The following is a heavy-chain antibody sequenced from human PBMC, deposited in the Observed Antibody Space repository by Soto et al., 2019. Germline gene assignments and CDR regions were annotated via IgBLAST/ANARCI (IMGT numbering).Heavy chain of an antibody. CDR1: GGSISSSSYY. CDR3: ARHGGGWIFGVVRYYYYGMDV. J-gene: IGHJ6*02. Sequence: SETLSLTCTVSGGSISSSSYYWGWIRQPPGKGLEWIGSIYYSGSTYYNPSLKSRVTISVDTSKNQFSLKLSSVTAAGTAVYYCARHGGGWIFGVVRYYYYGMDVWGQGTTVTVSS. CDR2: IYYSGST. V-gene: IGHV4-39*01. D-gene: IGHD3-3*01.